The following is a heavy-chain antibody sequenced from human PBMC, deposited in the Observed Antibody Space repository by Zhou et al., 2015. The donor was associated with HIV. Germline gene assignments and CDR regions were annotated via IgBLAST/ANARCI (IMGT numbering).Heavy chain of an antibody. J-gene: IGHJ5*02. CDR2: IIPIFGTA. V-gene: IGHV1-69*01. CDR3: AREVTTVTTGDHGTFDP. CDR1: GGTFSSYA. D-gene: IGHD4-11*01. Sequence: QVQLVQSGAEVKKPGSSVKVSCKASGGTFSSYAISWVRQAPGQGLEWMGGIIPIFGTANYAQKFQGRVTITADESTSTAYMELSSLRSEDTAVYYCAREVTTVTTGDHGTFDPWGQGTLVTVSS.